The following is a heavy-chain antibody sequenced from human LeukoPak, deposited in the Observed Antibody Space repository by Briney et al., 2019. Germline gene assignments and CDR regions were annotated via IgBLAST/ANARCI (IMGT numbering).Heavy chain of an antibody. D-gene: IGHD5-12*01. CDR2: ITWSGSTI. J-gene: IGHJ6*02. CDR1: GFTLSSYS. Sequence: PGGSLRLSCAASGFTLSSYSMNWVRLAPGKGLEWISHITWSGSTIFYADSVKGRFTISRDSAKNSLYLQLSSLRDEDTAVCYCARDAGNSGYGMDVWGPGTTVTVSS. CDR3: ARDAGNSGYGMDV. V-gene: IGHV3-48*02.